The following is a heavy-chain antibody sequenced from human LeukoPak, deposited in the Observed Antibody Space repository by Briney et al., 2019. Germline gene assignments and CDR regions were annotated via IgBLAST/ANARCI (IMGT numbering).Heavy chain of an antibody. CDR1: GGSISSHY. D-gene: IGHD5-24*01. CDR3: AREGNGYNYANWFDP. Sequence: SETLSLTCTVSGGSISSHYWSWIRQPPGKGLEWIGYIYYSGSTNYNPSLKSRVTISVDTSKNQFSLKLSSVTAADTAVYYCAREGNGYNYANWFDPWGQGTLDTVSS. J-gene: IGHJ5*02. V-gene: IGHV4-59*11. CDR2: IYYSGST.